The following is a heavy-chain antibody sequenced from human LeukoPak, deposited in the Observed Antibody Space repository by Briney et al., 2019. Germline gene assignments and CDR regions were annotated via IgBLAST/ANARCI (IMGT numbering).Heavy chain of an antibody. CDR2: ITNDVTT. CDR1: GLTFSDAW. V-gene: IGHV3-15*01. CDR3: TWMATFFTFDC. Sequence: GGSLRLSCAVAGLTFSDAWMSWVRQAPGKGLEWVGRITNDVTTEYTAPVKARFIISTDNSTSPISLQINNLKVEDTAVYYCTWMATFFTFDCWGLGTPVTVSS. D-gene: IGHD5-24*01. J-gene: IGHJ4*02.